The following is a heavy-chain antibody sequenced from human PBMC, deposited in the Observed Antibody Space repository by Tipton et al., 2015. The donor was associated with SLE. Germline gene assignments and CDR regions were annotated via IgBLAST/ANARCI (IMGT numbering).Heavy chain of an antibody. CDR2: INPNRGNT. CDR3: VLVITNYYYYYMDV. Sequence: QSGAEVKKPGASVKVSCKASGYTFTTYDVNWVRQATGQGLEWMGWINPNRGNTGCAQRFQGRVTMTTDTSTSTAYMELRSLRSDDTAVYYCVLVITNYYYYYMDVWGKGTTVTVSS. CDR1: GYTFTTYD. V-gene: IGHV1-8*01. D-gene: IGHD3-9*01. J-gene: IGHJ6*03.